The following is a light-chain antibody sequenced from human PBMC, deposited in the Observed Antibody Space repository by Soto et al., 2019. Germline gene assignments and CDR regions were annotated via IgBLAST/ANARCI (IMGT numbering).Light chain of an antibody. CDR3: CSYAGSSTFVV. CDR2: EGS. J-gene: IGLJ2*01. CDR1: SRDVGSYNL. V-gene: IGLV2-23*01. Sequence: QSALTQPDSVSGSPGQSITISCTGTSRDVGSYNLVSWYQQHPGKAPKLMIYEGSKRPSGVSNRFSGSKSGNTASLTISGLQAEDEAGYYCCSYAGSSTFVVFGGGTKLTVL.